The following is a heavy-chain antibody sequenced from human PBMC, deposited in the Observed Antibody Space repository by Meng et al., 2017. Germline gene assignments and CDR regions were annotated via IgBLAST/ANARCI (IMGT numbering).Heavy chain of an antibody. J-gene: IGHJ6*02. D-gene: IGHD2-15*01. CDR1: GYTFTGYY. V-gene: IGHV1-18*04. CDR2: ISAYNGNT. Sequence: ASVKVSCKASGYTFTGYYLHWVRQAPGQGLEWMGWISAYNGNTNYAQKLQGRVTMTTDTSTSTAYLRLRSLRTDDTAVYCCAREVMVALYYGMDVWGQGATVTVSS. CDR3: AREVMVALYYGMDV.